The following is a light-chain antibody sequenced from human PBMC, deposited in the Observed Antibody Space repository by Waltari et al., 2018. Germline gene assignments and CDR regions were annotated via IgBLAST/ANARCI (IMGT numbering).Light chain of an antibody. CDR2: AVS. V-gene: IGLV2-14*01. CDR1: DSDVGHFYF. CDR3: SSYTSSTKYV. J-gene: IGLJ1*01. Sequence: QSALAQPASVSGSPGQSITISCTGTDSDVGHFYFVPWYQQHPGKAPKLIIYAVSNRPSGVSSRFSGSKSGNSASLTISGLQADDEADYFCSSYTSSTKYVFGTGTKVIVL.